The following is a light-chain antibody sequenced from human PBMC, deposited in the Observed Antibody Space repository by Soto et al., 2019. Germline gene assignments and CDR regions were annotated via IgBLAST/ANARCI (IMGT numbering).Light chain of an antibody. CDR2: AAS. Sequence: DIPMTQSPSSLSASVGDRVTITCRASQDISNYLAWYQQKPGKVPILLIYAASTLQSGVTSRFRGSGYGTDFTLTIISLQPEDVATYYCQKYNSSARTFGLGTKVEI. CDR1: QDISNY. V-gene: IGKV1-27*01. J-gene: IGKJ1*01. CDR3: QKYNSSART.